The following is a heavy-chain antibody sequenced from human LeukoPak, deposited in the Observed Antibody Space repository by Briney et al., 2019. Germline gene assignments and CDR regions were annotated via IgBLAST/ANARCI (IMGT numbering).Heavy chain of an antibody. J-gene: IGHJ5*02. CDR3: ASHKSSGWLFTWFDP. CDR1: GGSISSSSYY. D-gene: IGHD6-19*01. V-gene: IGHV4-39*01. Sequence: PSETLSLTCTVSGGSISSSSYYWGWIRQPPGKGLEWIGSIYYSGSTYYNPSLKSRATISVDTSKNQFSLKLSSVTAADTAVYYCASHKSSGWLFTWFDPWGQRTLVTVSS. CDR2: IYYSGST.